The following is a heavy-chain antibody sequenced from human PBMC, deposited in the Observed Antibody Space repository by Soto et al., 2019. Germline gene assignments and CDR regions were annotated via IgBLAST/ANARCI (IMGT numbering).Heavy chain of an antibody. CDR3: ARGIFGSGTANDY. CDR1: GFTFRGSW. CDR2: INGDGSGT. Sequence: EVQLVESGGGLVQPGGSLRLSCAASGFTFRGSWMHWVRQATGKGLVWVSRINGDGSGTSYADFVKGRVTISRDDAKNTLFLQMNGLRAEDTDVYYCARGIFGSGTANDYWGQGTLVTVSS. V-gene: IGHV3-74*01. J-gene: IGHJ4*02. D-gene: IGHD3-10*01.